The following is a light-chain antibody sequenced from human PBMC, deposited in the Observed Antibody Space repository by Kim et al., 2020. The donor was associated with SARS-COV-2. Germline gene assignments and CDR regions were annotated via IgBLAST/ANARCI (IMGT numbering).Light chain of an antibody. CDR1: NTNIGAGYD. CDR2: GNS. J-gene: IGLJ1*01. CDR3: QSYDSSLSALYV. V-gene: IGLV1-40*01. Sequence: VTSSFTGSNTNIGAGYDVHWYQQLPGTAPKLLIYGNSKRPSGVPDRFSGSKSGTSASLAITGLQAEDEADYYCQSYDSSLSALYVFGTGTKVTVL.